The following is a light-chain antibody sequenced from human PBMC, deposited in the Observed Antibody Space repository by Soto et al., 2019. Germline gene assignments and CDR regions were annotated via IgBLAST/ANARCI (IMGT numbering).Light chain of an antibody. J-gene: IGKJ1*01. CDR2: GAS. CDR3: QQYNNWPRT. CDR1: QSVSST. V-gene: IGKV3-15*01. Sequence: EIVMTHSPATLSASPGERATLSCRASQSVSSTLAWYQQKPGQAPRLLIYGASTRATGIPARFSGSGSGTDFTLTISSLQSEDFAVYYCQQYNNWPRTLGQGTKVEIK.